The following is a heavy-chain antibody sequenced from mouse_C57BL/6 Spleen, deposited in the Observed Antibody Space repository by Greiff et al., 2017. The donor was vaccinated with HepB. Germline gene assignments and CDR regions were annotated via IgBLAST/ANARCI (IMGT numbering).Heavy chain of an antibody. V-gene: IGHV14-3*01. CDR3: AVYDYDAYYAMDY. Sequence: EVQLQQSVAELVRPGASVKLSCIASGFNIKNTYMHWVKQRPEQGLEWIGRIDPANGNTKYAPKFQGKATITADTSSNTAYLQLSSLTSEDTAIYYCAVYDYDAYYAMDYWGQGTSVTVSS. D-gene: IGHD2-4*01. CDR2: IDPANGNT. CDR1: GFNIKNTY. J-gene: IGHJ4*01.